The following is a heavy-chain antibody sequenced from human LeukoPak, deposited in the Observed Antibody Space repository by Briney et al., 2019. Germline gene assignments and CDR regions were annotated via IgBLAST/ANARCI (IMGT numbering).Heavy chain of an antibody. CDR1: GGSISSSSYY. Sequence: PSETLSLTCTVSGGSISSSSYYWGWIRQPPGKGLEWIGSIYYSGSTYYNPSLKSRVTVSIDRSKSQFSLELSSVTAADTAVYYCARGYYDSQAYSNPFDNWGQGILVTVSS. V-gene: IGHV4-39*07. CDR2: IYYSGST. D-gene: IGHD3-22*01. CDR3: ARGYYDSQAYSNPFDN. J-gene: IGHJ4*02.